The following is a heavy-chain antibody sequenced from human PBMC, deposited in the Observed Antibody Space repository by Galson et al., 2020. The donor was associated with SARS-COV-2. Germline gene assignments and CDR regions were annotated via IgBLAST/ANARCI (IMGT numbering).Heavy chain of an antibody. CDR3: ARVLGDDYNRNRVDI. J-gene: IGHJ3*02. D-gene: IGHD4-4*01. CDR1: GFTVTSNS. CDR2: IYGGGDNT. V-gene: IGHV3-66*01. Sequence: GESLKISCAASGFTVTSNSMSWVRQVPGKGLEWVSVIYGGGDNTHYADSVQGRFSISRDSSKNTLNLQMNSLRADDTAVYYCARVLGDDYNRNRVDIWGQGTMDTVAS.